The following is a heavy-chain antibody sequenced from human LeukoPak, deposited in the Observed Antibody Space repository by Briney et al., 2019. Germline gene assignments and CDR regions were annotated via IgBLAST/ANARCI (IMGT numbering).Heavy chain of an antibody. Sequence: GGSLRLSCAASGFTFSSYAMSWVRQAPGKGLEWVSAISGSGGSTYYADSVKGRFTISRDNSKNTLYLQMNSLRAEDTAVYYCAKDLGDYGDYPGYYYYYGMDVWGQGTTVTVSS. CDR3: AKDLGDYGDYPGYYYYYGMDV. D-gene: IGHD4-17*01. CDR2: ISGSGGST. V-gene: IGHV3-23*01. CDR1: GFTFSSYA. J-gene: IGHJ6*02.